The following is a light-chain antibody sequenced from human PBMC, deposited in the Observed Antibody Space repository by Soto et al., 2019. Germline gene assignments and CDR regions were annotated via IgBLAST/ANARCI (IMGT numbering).Light chain of an antibody. V-gene: IGLV2-23*01. CDR3: CSYAGKNFPFYV. CDR1: SSDVGYYNL. J-gene: IGLJ1*01. CDR2: ESK. Sequence: QPALTQPASVSGTPGQSITISCSGSSSDVGYYNLVSGYQRRPGAAPKLIIYESKKRPSGGSTRFSASKSGNTASLTISGLQAEDGADYFCCSYAGKNFPFYVFGTGTKVTVL.